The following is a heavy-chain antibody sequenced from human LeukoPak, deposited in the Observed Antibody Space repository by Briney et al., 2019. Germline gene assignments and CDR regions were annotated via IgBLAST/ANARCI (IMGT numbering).Heavy chain of an antibody. CDR1: GFTFSSYA. D-gene: IGHD6-13*01. Sequence: GGSLRLSCAASGFTFSSYAMSWVRQAPGKGLEWVSSISAGGDSIYYADSVQGRFTISRDNSKSTVFLQMNSSRAEDTAVYYCAKDGGFSSRWYLDYFDYWGQGTLVTVSS. CDR3: AKDGGFSSRWYLDYFDY. J-gene: IGHJ4*02. V-gene: IGHV3-23*01. CDR2: ISAGGDSI.